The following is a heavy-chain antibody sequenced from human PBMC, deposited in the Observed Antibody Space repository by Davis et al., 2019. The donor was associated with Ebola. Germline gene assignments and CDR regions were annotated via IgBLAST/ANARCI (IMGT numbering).Heavy chain of an antibody. Sequence: GESLKISCAASGFTFSRYGMNWVRQAPGKGLEWVSLISSSSSYIYYADSVKGRFTISRDNSKNTLYLQMNGLRVEDTAIYYCAKDTSNIWFDIWGQGTMVTVSS. CDR2: ISSSSSYI. V-gene: IGHV3-21*04. J-gene: IGHJ3*02. CDR1: GFTFSRYG. D-gene: IGHD1-26*01. CDR3: AKDTSNIWFDI.